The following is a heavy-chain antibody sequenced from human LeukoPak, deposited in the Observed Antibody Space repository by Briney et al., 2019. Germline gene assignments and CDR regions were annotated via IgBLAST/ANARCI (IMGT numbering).Heavy chain of an antibody. CDR1: GGSISIYY. V-gene: IGHV4-59*01. D-gene: IGHD3-10*01. Sequence: PSETLSLTCTVSGGSISIYYWNWIRQPPGKGLEWIGNIQYSGSTNYNPSLKSRVTILLDTSKNQFSLKLNSVTAADTAVYYCARVGDHPAHYYYAMDVWGQGTTVTVSS. J-gene: IGHJ6*02. CDR3: ARVGDHPAHYYYAMDV. CDR2: IQYSGST.